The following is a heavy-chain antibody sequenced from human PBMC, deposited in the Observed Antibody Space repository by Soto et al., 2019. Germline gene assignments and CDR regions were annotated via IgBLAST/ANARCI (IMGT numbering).Heavy chain of an antibody. D-gene: IGHD6-19*01. V-gene: IGHV3-11*01. CDR3: ARALDSSGWSYFDY. CDR1: GYTFSDYY. Sequence: GGSLRLSCAASGYTFSDYYMSWIRQAPGKGLEWVSYISSSGSTIYYADSVKGRFTISRDNAKNSLYLQMNSLRAEDTAVYYCARALDSSGWSYFDYWGQGTLVTVSS. CDR2: ISSSGSTI. J-gene: IGHJ4*02.